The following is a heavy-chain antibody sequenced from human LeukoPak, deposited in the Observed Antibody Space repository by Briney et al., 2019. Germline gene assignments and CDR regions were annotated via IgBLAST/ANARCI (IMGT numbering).Heavy chain of an antibody. Sequence: GGSLRLSCAASGFTFSSCTMNWVRQAPGKGLEWVSSISGGSNYINYADSVKGRFTISRDNAKNSLYLQMNGLRAEDTALYYCARDSPGYYLWTPDYWGQGTLVTVSS. D-gene: IGHD3-9*01. CDR3: ARDSPGYYLWTPDY. CDR2: ISGGSNYI. J-gene: IGHJ4*02. CDR1: GFTFSSCT. V-gene: IGHV3-21*01.